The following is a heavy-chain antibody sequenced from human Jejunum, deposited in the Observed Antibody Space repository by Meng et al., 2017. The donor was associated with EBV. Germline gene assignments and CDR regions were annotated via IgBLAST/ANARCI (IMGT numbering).Heavy chain of an antibody. V-gene: IGHV1-8*01. D-gene: IGHD2-15*01. Sequence: QVQLVQSGAEVKKPGASVKVSCKASGHTFTSYDINCVRQATGQGLEWMGWMNPNSGNTGYAQKFQGRITVTRDTSTSTVYMELSGLRSEDTAVYYCARERSGGNFDYWGQGILVTVSS. CDR3: ARERSGGNFDY. CDR2: MNPNSGNT. J-gene: IGHJ4*02. CDR1: GHTFTSYD.